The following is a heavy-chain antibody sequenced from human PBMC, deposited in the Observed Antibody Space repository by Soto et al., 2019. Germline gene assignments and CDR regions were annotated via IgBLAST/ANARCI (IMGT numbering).Heavy chain of an antibody. D-gene: IGHD6-19*01. V-gene: IGHV3-74*01. CDR2: IDTYGSAT. Sequence: EVQLVESGGGLVQPGGSLRLSCAASGFTFSSYWMHWVRQAPGKGLVWVSRIDTYGSATRYADSVKGRFTISRDNAKNTLDLQMNTLRAEDTAVYYCARVLKSSGWDNDVFDIWGQGTMVTVSS. CDR1: GFTFSSYW. CDR3: ARVLKSSGWDNDVFDI. J-gene: IGHJ3*02.